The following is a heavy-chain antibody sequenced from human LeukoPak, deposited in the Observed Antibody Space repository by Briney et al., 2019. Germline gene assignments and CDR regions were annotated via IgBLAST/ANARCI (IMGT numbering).Heavy chain of an antibody. CDR3: PKGTSYCGGGCYPDY. V-gene: IGHV3-30*18. Sequence: PGGSLRLSCAASGFIFSSYGMHWLRQAPDKGLEWVAVISYDGSTKYYADSVKGRFTISRDNSKNTLYLQMNSLRAEDTAVYYCPKGTSYCGGGCYPDYWGQGTLVTVSS. CDR2: ISYDGSTK. CDR1: GFIFSSYG. J-gene: IGHJ4*02. D-gene: IGHD2-21*02.